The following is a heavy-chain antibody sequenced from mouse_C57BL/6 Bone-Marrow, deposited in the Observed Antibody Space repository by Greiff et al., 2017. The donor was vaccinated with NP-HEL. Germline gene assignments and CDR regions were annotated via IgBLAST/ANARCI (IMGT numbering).Heavy chain of an antibody. Sequence: EVQGVESGPGLAKPSQTLSLTCSVTGYSITSDYWNWIRKFPGNKLEYMGYISYSGSTYYNPSLKSRISITRDTSKNQYYLQLNSVTTEDTATYYCARELRRGHWYFDVWGTGTTVTVSS. CDR3: ARELRRGHWYFDV. V-gene: IGHV3-8*01. CDR1: GYSITSDY. CDR2: ISYSGST. J-gene: IGHJ1*03. D-gene: IGHD3-2*02.